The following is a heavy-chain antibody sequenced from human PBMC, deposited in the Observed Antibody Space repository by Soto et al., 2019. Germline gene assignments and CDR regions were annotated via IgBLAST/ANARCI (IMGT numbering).Heavy chain of an antibody. V-gene: IGHV4-59*01. J-gene: IGHJ4*02. Sequence: PSETLSLTCTVSGGSISSYYWSWIRQPPGKGLEWIGYIYYSGSTNYNPSLKSRVTISVDTSKNQFSLKLSSVTAADTAVYYCARARDWNYFDYWGQGTLVTVSS. CDR3: ARARDWNYFDY. CDR2: IYYSGST. CDR1: GGSISSYY. D-gene: IGHD2-21*02.